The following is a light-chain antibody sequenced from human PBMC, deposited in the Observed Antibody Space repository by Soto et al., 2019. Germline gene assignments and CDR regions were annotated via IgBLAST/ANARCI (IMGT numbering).Light chain of an antibody. CDR2: TVS. CDR3: QQYNTYSYT. Sequence: DIQLTQSPSTLSASVGDIVTITCRASQSISNYLAWYQQRPGKAPRLLIYTVSNLETGVPSRFSGSGSGTEFTLTISSLQPDDFATYYCQQYNTYSYTFGQGTTLDIK. V-gene: IGKV1-5*03. J-gene: IGKJ2*01. CDR1: QSISNY.